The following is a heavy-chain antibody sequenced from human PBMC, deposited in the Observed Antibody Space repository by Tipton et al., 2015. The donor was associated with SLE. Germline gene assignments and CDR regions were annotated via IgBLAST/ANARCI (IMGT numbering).Heavy chain of an antibody. CDR2: IYHSGST. CDR1: GYSISSGYY. V-gene: IGHV4-38-2*02. Sequence: TLSLTCAVSGYSISSGYYWGWIRQPPGKGLEWIGSIYHSGSTYYNPPLKSRVTISVDTSKNQFSLKLSSVTAADTAVYYCARDRSEAGRYCSGGSCHGGDVWGKGTTVTVSS. D-gene: IGHD2-15*01. J-gene: IGHJ6*04. CDR3: ARDRSEAGRYCSGGSCHGGDV.